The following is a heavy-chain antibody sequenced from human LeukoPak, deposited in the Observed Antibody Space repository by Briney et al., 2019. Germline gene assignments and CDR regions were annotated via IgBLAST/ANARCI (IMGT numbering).Heavy chain of an antibody. J-gene: IGHJ4*02. Sequence: ASVKVSCKASGYTFTSFDFNWVRQATGQGLEWMGWMKSNNGHTGYAQKFQGRVTMTRDTSISTAYMERSSLTFEDTAVYYCARGPPNWGMVGYWGQGTLVTVSS. V-gene: IGHV1-8*01. CDR1: GYTFTSFD. D-gene: IGHD7-27*01. CDR2: MKSNNGHT. CDR3: ARGPPNWGMVGY.